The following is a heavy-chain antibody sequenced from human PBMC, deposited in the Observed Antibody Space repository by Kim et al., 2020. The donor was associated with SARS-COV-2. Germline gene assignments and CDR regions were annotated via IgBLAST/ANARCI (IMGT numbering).Heavy chain of an antibody. CDR3: ARGDNWNELQFNH. CDR2: ISAGNGNT. V-gene: IGHV1-3*01. J-gene: IGHJ4*02. Sequence: ASVKVSCEASGYTFTSFAIHWVRQAPGQGLEWMGWISAGNGNTQSSRNFQGRMSLARDTSASTAYMELSGLRSEDTAVYYCARGDNWNELQFNHWGQGTLVTVSS. CDR1: GYTFTSFA. D-gene: IGHD1-20*01.